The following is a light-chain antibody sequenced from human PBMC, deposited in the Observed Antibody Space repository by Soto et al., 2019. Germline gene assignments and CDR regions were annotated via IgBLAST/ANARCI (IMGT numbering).Light chain of an antibody. CDR3: QQYNNWPTWT. J-gene: IGKJ1*01. Sequence: EIVWTQSPGTLSLSPGERATLSCRASQSVRSNSLAWYQQKPGQAPRLLIYSGSARATGIPARFSGGGSGAEYTLTISSLQSEDFAVYYGQQYNNWPTWTFGQGTKVDIK. CDR2: SGS. CDR1: QSVRSN. V-gene: IGKV3-15*01.